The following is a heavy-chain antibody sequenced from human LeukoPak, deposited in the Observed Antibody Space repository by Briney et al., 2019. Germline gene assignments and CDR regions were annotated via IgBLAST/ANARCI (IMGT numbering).Heavy chain of an antibody. V-gene: IGHV1-18*01. CDR2: ISAYNGNT. CDR1: GYTFTSYG. Sequence: ASVKVSCKASGYTFTSYGISWVRQAPGQGLEWMGWISAYNGNTNYAQKLQGRVTMTTDTSTSTAYMELRSLRSDDTAAYYCAREKVVHSIPGSRPPPNYGMDVWGQGTTVTVSS. D-gene: IGHD1-14*01. CDR3: AREKVVHSIPGSRPPPNYGMDV. J-gene: IGHJ6*02.